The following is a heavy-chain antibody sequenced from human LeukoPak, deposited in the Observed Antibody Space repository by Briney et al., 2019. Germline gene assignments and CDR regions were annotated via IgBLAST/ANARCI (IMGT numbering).Heavy chain of an antibody. V-gene: IGHV3-53*01. CDR2: IYSGGNT. CDR1: GFTVSSNS. D-gene: IGHD2-15*01. J-gene: IGHJ4*02. Sequence: GGSLRLSCAVSGFTVSSNSWSWVRQAPGKGLEWVSFIYSGGNTHYSDSVKGRFTISRDNSKNTLYLQMNSLRAEDTAIYYCARRAGEYSHPYDYWGQGTLVTVSS. CDR3: ARRAGEYSHPYDY.